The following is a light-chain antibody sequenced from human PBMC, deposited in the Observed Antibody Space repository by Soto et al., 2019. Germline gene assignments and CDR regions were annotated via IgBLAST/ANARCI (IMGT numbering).Light chain of an antibody. V-gene: IGKV1-5*03. CDR1: QSISTW. J-gene: IGKJ4*01. CDR2: KAS. CDR3: QQYETFPLT. Sequence: DIQMTQSPSTLSASVGDRVTIACRASQSISTWLALYQQKPGKAPKLLIYKASILESGVPSRFSGSGSATAFTLTISSLQPEDFASYYCQQYETFPLTFGGGTKVEIK.